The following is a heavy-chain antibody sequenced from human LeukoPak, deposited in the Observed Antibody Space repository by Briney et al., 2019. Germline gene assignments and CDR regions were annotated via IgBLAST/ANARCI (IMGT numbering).Heavy chain of an antibody. D-gene: IGHD3-22*01. V-gene: IGHV4-4*07. CDR3: ARGPYYDTSRTSAFDI. CDR2: IYTSGST. J-gene: IGHJ3*02. Sequence: SETLSLTCTVSGGSISSYYWSWIRQPAGKGLECIGRIYTSGSTNYNPSLKSRVTMSVDTSKNHFSLKLTSVTAADTAVYYCARGPYYDTSRTSAFDIWGQGTMGTVSS. CDR1: GGSISSYY.